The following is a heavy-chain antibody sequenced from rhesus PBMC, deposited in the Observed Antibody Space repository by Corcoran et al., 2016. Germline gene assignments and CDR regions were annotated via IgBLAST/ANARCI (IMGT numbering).Heavy chain of an antibody. CDR1: GYTLTDYY. V-gene: IGHV1S2*01. Sequence: QVQLVQSGAEVKKPGSSVKVSCKASGYTLTDYYMHCVRQARRQGLEWKGWINPCNDNTRYAQKFQGRVTMIKDKSTITTYMELSSLRSEDTAVYYCAGDQGYSSTWVNYWGQGVLVIVSS. J-gene: IGHJ4*01. CDR2: INPCNDNT. CDR3: AGDQGYSSTWVNY. D-gene: IGHD5-12*01.